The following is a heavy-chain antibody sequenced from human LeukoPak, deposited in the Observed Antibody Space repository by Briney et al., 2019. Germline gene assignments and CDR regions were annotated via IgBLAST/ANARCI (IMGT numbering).Heavy chain of an antibody. CDR3: ARAKLIAARRVHTGNWFDP. V-gene: IGHV1-8*01. D-gene: IGHD6-6*01. CDR1: GYTFTSYD. Sequence: GASVKVSCKASGYTFTSYDINWVRQATGQGLEWMGWMNPNSGNTGYAQKFQGRVTMTRHTSISTAYMELSSLRSEDTAVYYCARAKLIAARRVHTGNWFDPWGQGTLVTVSS. CDR2: MNPNSGNT. J-gene: IGHJ5*02.